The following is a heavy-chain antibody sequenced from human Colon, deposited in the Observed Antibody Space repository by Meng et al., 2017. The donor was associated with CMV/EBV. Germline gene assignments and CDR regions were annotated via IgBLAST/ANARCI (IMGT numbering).Heavy chain of an antibody. J-gene: IGHJ1*01. V-gene: IGHV1-18*01. D-gene: IGHD1-26*01. CDR1: GYTFINYG. CDR3: VRESQSGSYIYLQH. Sequence: QVRLVQAGAEVKKPGASVKVSCKASGYTFINYGNSWVRQAPAQGLEWMGWISSYTGDTYYAQKFQGRVTMTKDTSTSTAYMELRSLRSDDTAVYYCVRESQSGSYIYLQHWGQGTLVTVSS. CDR2: ISSYTGDT.